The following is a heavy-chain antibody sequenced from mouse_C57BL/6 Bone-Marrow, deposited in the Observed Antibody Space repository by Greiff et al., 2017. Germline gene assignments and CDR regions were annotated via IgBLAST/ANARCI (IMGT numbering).Heavy chain of an antibody. D-gene: IGHD2-3*01. V-gene: IGHV1-52*01. CDR3: ARDGYLWYFDV. J-gene: IGHJ1*03. Sequence: VQLQQPGAELVRPGSSVKLSCKASGYTFTSYWMHRVKQRPIQGLEWIGNIDPSDSETHYNQKFKDKATLTVDKSSSTAYMQLSSLTSEDSAVYYCARDGYLWYFDVWGTGTTVTVSS. CDR2: IDPSDSET. CDR1: GYTFTSYW.